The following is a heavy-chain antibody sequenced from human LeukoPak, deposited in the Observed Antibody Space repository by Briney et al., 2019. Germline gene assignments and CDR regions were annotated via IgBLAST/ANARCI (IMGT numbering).Heavy chain of an antibody. CDR3: ARVGVVVPAAKDYYYMDV. V-gene: IGHV4-4*02. CDR1: GGSISRSNW. D-gene: IGHD2-2*01. Sequence: PSGTLSLTCAVSGGSISRSNWWSWVRQPPGKGLEWIGEIYHSGSTNHNPSLKSRVTMSVDTSKNQFSLKLSSVTAADTAVYYCARVGVVVPAAKDYYYMDVWGKGTTVTVSS. J-gene: IGHJ6*03. CDR2: IYHSGST.